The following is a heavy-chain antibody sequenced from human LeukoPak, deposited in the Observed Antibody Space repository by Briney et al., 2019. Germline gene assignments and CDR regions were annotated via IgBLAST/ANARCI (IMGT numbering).Heavy chain of an antibody. D-gene: IGHD5-18*01. V-gene: IGHV1-18*04. J-gene: IGHJ4*02. CDR1: VYTFTSYG. CDR2: ISAYNGNT. Sequence: ASVKVSCKASVYTFTSYGISWVRQAPGQGLEWMGWISAYNGNTNYAQKLQGRVTMTTDTSTSTAYMELRSLRSDDTAVYYCARVRDTAMPSDYWGQGTLVTVSS. CDR3: ARVRDTAMPSDY.